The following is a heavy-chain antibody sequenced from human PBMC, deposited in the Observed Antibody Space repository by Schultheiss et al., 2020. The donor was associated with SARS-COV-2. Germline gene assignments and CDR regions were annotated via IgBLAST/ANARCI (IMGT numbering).Heavy chain of an antibody. J-gene: IGHJ6*02. CDR1: GFTFSSYA. V-gene: IGHV3-30-3*01. CDR3: AKVGGRGCSWYIYYYYGMDV. Sequence: GGSLRLSCAASGFTFSSYAMHWVRQAPGKGLEWVAVISYDGSNKYYADSVKGRFTISRDNSKNTLYLQMNSLRAEDTAVYYCAKVGGRGCSWYIYYYYGMDVWGQGTTVTVSS. CDR2: ISYDGSNK. D-gene: IGHD6-13*01.